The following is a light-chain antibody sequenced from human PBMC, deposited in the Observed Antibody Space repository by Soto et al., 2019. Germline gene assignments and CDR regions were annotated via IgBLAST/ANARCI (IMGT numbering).Light chain of an antibody. J-gene: IGKJ2*01. V-gene: IGKV1-5*02. CDR1: QSISSW. CDR2: DAS. Sequence: DIQMTQSPSTLSASVGDRVAIICRASQSISSWLAWYQQKPGKAPKLLIYDASSLESGVPSRFSGSGSGTEFTLTISSLQPDDFATYYCQQYNSYSQYTFGQGTKLEIK. CDR3: QQYNSYSQYT.